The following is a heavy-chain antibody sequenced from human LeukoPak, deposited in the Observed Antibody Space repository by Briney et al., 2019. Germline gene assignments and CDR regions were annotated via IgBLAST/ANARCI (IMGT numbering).Heavy chain of an antibody. CDR3: ARGGASSLPFNV. CDR2: VSYSAYT. Sequence: SETLSLTCTVSGDSISSHFWSWIQQPPGKGLDWIAYVSYSAYTNYNPSLISRVAISIDTSNNHFSLKLSSVTAADTAVYYCARGGASSLPFNVWGQGTLVTVSS. CDR1: GDSISSHF. V-gene: IGHV4-59*11. D-gene: IGHD3-16*01. J-gene: IGHJ3*01.